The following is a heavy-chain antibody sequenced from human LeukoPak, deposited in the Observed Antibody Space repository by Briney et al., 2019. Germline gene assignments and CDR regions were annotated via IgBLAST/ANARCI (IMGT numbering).Heavy chain of an antibody. J-gene: IGHJ4*02. CDR1: GGSISSYY. D-gene: IGHD3-22*01. CDR2: IYYSGST. Sequence: NPSETRSLTCTVSGGSISSYYWSWIRQPPGKGLEWIGYIYYSGSTNYNPSLKSRVTISVDTSKNQFSLKLSSVTAADTAVYYCAIHPIYYDSSGYYTDYWGQGTLVTVSS. CDR3: AIHPIYYDSSGYYTDY. V-gene: IGHV4-59*01.